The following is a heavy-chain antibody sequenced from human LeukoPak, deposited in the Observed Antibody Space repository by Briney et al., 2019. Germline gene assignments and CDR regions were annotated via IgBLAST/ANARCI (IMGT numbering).Heavy chain of an antibody. V-gene: IGHV4-39*07. CDR3: AREYYGSGIDY. Sequence: SETLSLTCNVSGVSITSSDYYWGWIRQPPGKGLEWIVSIYSRGTNYYNPSLKSRVTISVDTSKNQFSLKLSSVTAADTAVYYCAREYYGSGIDYWGQGTLVTVSS. CDR1: GVSITSSDYY. J-gene: IGHJ4*02. CDR2: IYSRGTN. D-gene: IGHD3-10*01.